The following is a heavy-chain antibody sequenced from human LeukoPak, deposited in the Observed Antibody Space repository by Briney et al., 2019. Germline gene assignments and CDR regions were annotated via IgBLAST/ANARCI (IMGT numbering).Heavy chain of an antibody. J-gene: IGHJ4*02. CDR1: GFAFSSCA. Sequence: PGGSLRLSCAASGFAFSSCAMSWVRQAPGKGLEWVSAISGSGGSTYYADSVKGRFTISRDNSKNTLYLQMNSLRAEDTAVYYCAKDRCSGGSCYYFDYWGQGTLVTVSS. CDR2: ISGSGGST. CDR3: AKDRCSGGSCYYFDY. V-gene: IGHV3-23*01. D-gene: IGHD2-15*01.